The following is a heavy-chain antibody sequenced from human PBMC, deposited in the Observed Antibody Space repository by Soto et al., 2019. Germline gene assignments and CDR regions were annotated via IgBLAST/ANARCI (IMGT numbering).Heavy chain of an antibody. CDR3: ARYRYGAYDLDY. CDR2: IKQDGSVK. CDR1: GFTFTNYW. D-gene: IGHD5-12*01. J-gene: IGHJ4*02. Sequence: GGSLRLSCAVSGFTFTNYWMSWVRQAPGKGLEWVAKIKQDGSVKEYVDSVKGRFTISRDNAESSLFLVMNSLRAEDTAVYYCARYRYGAYDLDYWGQGTLVTVSS. V-gene: IGHV3-7*03.